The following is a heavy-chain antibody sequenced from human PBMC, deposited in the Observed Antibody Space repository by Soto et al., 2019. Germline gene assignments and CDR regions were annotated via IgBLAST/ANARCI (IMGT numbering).Heavy chain of an antibody. CDR1: GGSISSSSYY. D-gene: IGHD3-10*01. Sequence: QLQLQESGPGLVKPSETLSLTCTVSGGSISSSSYYWGWIRQPPGKGLEWIGSIYYSGSTYYNPSLKSRVTISVDTSKNQFSLKLSSVTAADTAVYYCARHSEIWFGELAPNWFDPWGQGTLVTVSS. V-gene: IGHV4-39*01. J-gene: IGHJ5*02. CDR3: ARHSEIWFGELAPNWFDP. CDR2: IYYSGST.